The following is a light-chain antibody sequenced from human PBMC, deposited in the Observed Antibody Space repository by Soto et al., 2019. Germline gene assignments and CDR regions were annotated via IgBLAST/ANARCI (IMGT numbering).Light chain of an antibody. Sequence: QSALTQPASVSGSPGQSITISCTGTSSDVGGYNYVSWYQQHPGKAPKLMIYEVGNRPSGVSNRFSGSKSGNTASLTISGLQAEDVADYYCSSYTSSSTLFGGGTKLTVL. CDR2: EVG. CDR3: SSYTSSSTL. V-gene: IGLV2-14*01. J-gene: IGLJ3*02. CDR1: SSDVGGYNY.